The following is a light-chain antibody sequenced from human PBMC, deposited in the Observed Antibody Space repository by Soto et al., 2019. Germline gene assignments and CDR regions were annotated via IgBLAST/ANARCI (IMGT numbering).Light chain of an antibody. CDR3: QQFNDYPLT. Sequence: DIQLTQSPSFLSASVGDRVTITCRASQAISSYLASYQQKPGKPPKLLIYGASTLQSDVPSRFSGSGSGTEFTLTVSSLQAEDSATYYCQQFNDYPLTFGGGTKVEIK. CDR2: GAS. V-gene: IGKV1-9*01. J-gene: IGKJ4*01. CDR1: QAISSY.